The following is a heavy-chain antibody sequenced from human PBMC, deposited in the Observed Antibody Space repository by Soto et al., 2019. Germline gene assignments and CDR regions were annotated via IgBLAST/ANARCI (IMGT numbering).Heavy chain of an antibody. V-gene: IGHV3-21*01. CDR1: GFTFSSFS. CDR2: ISSSGSYI. Sequence: PGGSLRLSCAASGFTFSSFSMNWVRQAPGKGLEWVSSISSSGSYINYADSLEGQFTISRDNAKKSVYLQMNSLRAEDTAVYYCVREYYYYYMDVWGKGTTVTVSS. J-gene: IGHJ6*03. CDR3: VREYYYYYMDV.